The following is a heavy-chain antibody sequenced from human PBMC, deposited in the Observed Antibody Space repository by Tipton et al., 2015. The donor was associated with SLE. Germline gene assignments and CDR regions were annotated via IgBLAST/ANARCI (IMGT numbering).Heavy chain of an antibody. CDR1: GFTLSDYY. V-gene: IGHV3-11*01. D-gene: IGHD3-10*01. CDR3: ARDPAVWFKELLGQYGLDV. Sequence: SLRLSCAASGFTLSDYYMTWIRQAPGKGLEWVSYINDFGSVTYYADSVEGRFTVSRDNAKNSVYLQMNSLRAEDTAVYYCARDPAVWFKELLGQYGLDVWGQGTTVTVSS. CDR2: INDFGSVT. J-gene: IGHJ6*02.